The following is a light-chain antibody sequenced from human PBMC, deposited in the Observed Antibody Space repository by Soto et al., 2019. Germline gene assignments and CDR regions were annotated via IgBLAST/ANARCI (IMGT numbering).Light chain of an antibody. CDR3: QRYNNWPLT. CDR1: QSVTNSY. Sequence: ERVITDSRVTLSICPGETVTLSCRDSQSVTNSYLAWYQQKPGQAPRLLIFGASTRAAGVPARFSGSRSGPEFTLTINSLQSEDFAIYYCQRYNNWPLTFGGGTKVDI. V-gene: IGKV3-15*01. J-gene: IGKJ4*01. CDR2: GAS.